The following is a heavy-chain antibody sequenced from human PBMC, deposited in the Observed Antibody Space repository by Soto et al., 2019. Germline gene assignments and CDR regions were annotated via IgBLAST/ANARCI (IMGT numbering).Heavy chain of an antibody. CDR3: VRSPGGPSNYYYNMDV. Sequence: QAQLVQSGAEVKRPGASVKVSCKAAGYSFISYDMNWVRQATGQGLEWMGWMNPISTNTGYAQKFQGRVSMTRDKSISTAYLELNSLISEDTAVYYCVRSPGGPSNYYYNMDVWGEGTTVTVSS. J-gene: IGHJ6*03. V-gene: IGHV1-8*01. CDR1: GYSFISYD. D-gene: IGHD3-16*01. CDR2: MNPISTNT.